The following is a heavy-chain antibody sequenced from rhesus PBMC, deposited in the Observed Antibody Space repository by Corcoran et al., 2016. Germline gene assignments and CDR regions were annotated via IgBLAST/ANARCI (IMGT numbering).Heavy chain of an antibody. D-gene: IGHD4-29*01. J-gene: IGHJ5-2*02. CDR1: GYSISSGYG. CDR3: ARDPSTVAAHNSLDV. Sequence: QVQLQESGPGLVKPSETLSLTCAVSGYSISSGYGWSWIRQPPGKGLEWIGYIGGSSGSTNYNPSLTSRVTISKDTSKNQFSLKLSSVTAADTAVYYCARDPSTVAAHNSLDVWGRGILVTVSS. CDR2: IGGSSGST. V-gene: IGHV4-127*01.